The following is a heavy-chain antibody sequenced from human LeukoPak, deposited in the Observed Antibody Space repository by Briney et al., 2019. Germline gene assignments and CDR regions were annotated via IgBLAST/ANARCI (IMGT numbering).Heavy chain of an antibody. Sequence: GGSLRLSCAASGFTFSSYAMHWVRQAPGKGLEYVSAISSNGGSTYYANSVKGRFTISRDNSKNTLYLQMNSLRAEDTAVYYCAIAPDAFDIWGQGTMVTVSS. V-gene: IGHV3-64*01. CDR1: GFTFSSYA. CDR2: ISSNGGST. J-gene: IGHJ3*02. CDR3: AIAPDAFDI.